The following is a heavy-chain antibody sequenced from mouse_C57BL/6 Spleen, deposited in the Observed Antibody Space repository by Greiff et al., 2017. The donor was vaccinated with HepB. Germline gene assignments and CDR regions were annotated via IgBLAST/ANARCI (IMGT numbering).Heavy chain of an antibody. CDR1: GYTFTSYW. CDR2: IYPGSGST. Sequence: QVHVKQSGAELVKPGASVKMSCKASGYTFTSYWITWVKQRPGQGLEWIGDIYPGSGSTNYNEKFKSKATLTVDTSSSTAYMQLSSLTSEDSAVYYCARRYYYGSIPGAMDYWGQGTSVTVSS. V-gene: IGHV1-55*01. D-gene: IGHD1-1*01. CDR3: ARRYYYGSIPGAMDY. J-gene: IGHJ4*01.